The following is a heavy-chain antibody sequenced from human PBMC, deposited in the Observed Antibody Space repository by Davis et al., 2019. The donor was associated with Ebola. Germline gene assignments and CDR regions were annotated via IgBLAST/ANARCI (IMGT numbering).Heavy chain of an antibody. V-gene: IGHV3-30*04. Sequence: PGGSLRLSCAASGFTFSNYAMHWVRQAPGKGLEWVAVVSYDENNRSTTYYADSVKGRFTISRDNSMNTLYLQMNSLITEDTAIYYCARERSFHGFSPFDHWGQGTLVTVSS. CDR1: GFTFSNYA. CDR3: ARERSFHGFSPFDH. CDR2: VSYDENNRSTT. J-gene: IGHJ4*02. D-gene: IGHD2/OR15-2a*01.